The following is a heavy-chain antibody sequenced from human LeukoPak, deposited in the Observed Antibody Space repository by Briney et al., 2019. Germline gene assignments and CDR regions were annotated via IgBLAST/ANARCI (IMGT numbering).Heavy chain of an antibody. CDR1: GFTFSNYG. CDR2: ISYDGSNK. CDR3: ARDQTGDYYDSSGYYWVF. D-gene: IGHD3-22*01. Sequence: GRSLRLSCAASGFTFSNYGIHWVRQAPGKGLEWVAVISYDGSNKYYADSVKGRFTISRDNSKNTLYLQMNSLRAEDTAVYYCARDQTGDYYDSSGYYWVFWGQGTLVTVSS. V-gene: IGHV3-30*03. J-gene: IGHJ4*02.